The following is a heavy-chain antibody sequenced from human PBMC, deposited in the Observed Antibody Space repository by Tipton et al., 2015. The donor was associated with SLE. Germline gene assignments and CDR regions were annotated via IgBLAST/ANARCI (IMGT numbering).Heavy chain of an antibody. Sequence: LRLSCTVSGGSLSGDTYYWSWIRQPAGEGLEWIGRIFTSGNTNYNPFLRSRVTISADTSKNQFSLKLSSVTAADTAVYYCARDLRAIGDRFDPWGQGALVTVSS. CDR2: IFTSGNT. CDR1: GGSLSGDTYY. CDR3: ARDLRAIGDRFDP. V-gene: IGHV4-61*02. D-gene: IGHD3-16*01. J-gene: IGHJ5*02.